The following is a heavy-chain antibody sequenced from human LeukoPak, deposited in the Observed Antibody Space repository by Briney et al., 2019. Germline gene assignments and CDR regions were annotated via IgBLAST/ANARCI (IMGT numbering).Heavy chain of an antibody. CDR2: IKEDGSDK. D-gene: IGHD3-16*01. V-gene: IGHV3-7*01. CDR1: GFTFSDYW. Sequence: GGSLRLSCAVSGFTFSDYWMAWVRQAPGRRLEWVANIKEDGSDKQYVDSVQGRFTISRDNAENSLYLQMNSLRAEDTAVYYCVRESSVWVGPGIGRPLDVWGKGTAVTVSS. CDR3: VRESSVWVGPGIGRPLDV. J-gene: IGHJ6*04.